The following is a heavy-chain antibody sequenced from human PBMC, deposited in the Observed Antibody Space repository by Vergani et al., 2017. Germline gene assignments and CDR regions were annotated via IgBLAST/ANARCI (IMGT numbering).Heavy chain of an antibody. D-gene: IGHD5-24*01. CDR2: IKNTGDST. J-gene: IGHJ4*02. CDR1: GFTFSSHA. V-gene: IGHV3-23*01. Sequence: EVQLLQSEGAVVQPGGSLRLSCVASGFTFSSHAMSWVRQGHGQGLEWVSSIKNTGDSTHYADSVKGRFTISRDNSKNTLYLQMNSLRFEDTAVYYCVGGSDNYNWGQGTLVTVSS. CDR3: VGGSDNYN.